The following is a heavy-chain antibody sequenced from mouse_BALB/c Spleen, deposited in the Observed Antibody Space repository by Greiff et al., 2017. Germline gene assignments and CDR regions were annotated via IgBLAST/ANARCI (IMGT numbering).Heavy chain of an antibody. D-gene: IGHD2-4*01. J-gene: IGHJ3*01. V-gene: IGHV5-6-3*01. CDR2: INSNGGST. CDR3: ARGLYYDYPWFAY. Sequence: DVKLVESGGGLVQPGGSLKLSCAASGFTFSSYGMSWVRQTPDKRLELVATINSNGGSTYYPDSVKGRFTISRDNAKNTLYLQMSSLKSEDTAMYYCARGLYYDYPWFAYWGQGTLVTVSA. CDR1: GFTFSSYG.